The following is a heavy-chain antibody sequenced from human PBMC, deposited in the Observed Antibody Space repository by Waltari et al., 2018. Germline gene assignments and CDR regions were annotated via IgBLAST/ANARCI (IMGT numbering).Heavy chain of an antibody. V-gene: IGHV3-48*04. CDR2: ISSSSSTI. J-gene: IGHJ4*02. Sequence: EVQLVESGGGLLQPGGSLRLSCAASGFTFSSYSMNWVRQAPGKGLEWVSYISSSSSTIYYADSVKGRFTISRDNAKNSLYLQMNSLRAEDTAVYYCARDRSSGWVGFFDYWGQGTLVTVSS. CDR3: ARDRSSGWVGFFDY. D-gene: IGHD6-19*01. CDR1: GFTFSSYS.